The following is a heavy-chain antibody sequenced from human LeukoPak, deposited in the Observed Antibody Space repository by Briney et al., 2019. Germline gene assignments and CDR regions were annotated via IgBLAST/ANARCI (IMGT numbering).Heavy chain of an antibody. D-gene: IGHD1-26*01. CDR2: VDPNSGDT. Sequence: ASVKVSCKASGYTFTHYYLHWVRQTPGQGLEWMGCVDPNSGDTNYAQKFQGSVTMTRDTSISTAYMELNRLRSDDTAVYYCARASGSYWWFDCWGQGTLVTVSS. CDR1: GYTFTHYY. CDR3: ARASGSYWWFDC. J-gene: IGHJ5*01. V-gene: IGHV1-2*02.